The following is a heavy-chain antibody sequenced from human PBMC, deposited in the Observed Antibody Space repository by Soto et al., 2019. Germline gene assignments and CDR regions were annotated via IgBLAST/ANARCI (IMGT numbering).Heavy chain of an antibody. D-gene: IGHD2-2*01. Sequence: GGSLRLSCAASGFSFSSYGVHWVRQAPGKGLEWVAVIWYDGSNKYYADSVKGRFTISRDNSKNTLYLQMNSLRAEDTAVYYCARGWSYCSSTSCYQGFVDYWGQGTLVTVSS. CDR2: IWYDGSNK. J-gene: IGHJ4*02. CDR3: ARGWSYCSSTSCYQGFVDY. V-gene: IGHV3-33*01. CDR1: GFSFSSYG.